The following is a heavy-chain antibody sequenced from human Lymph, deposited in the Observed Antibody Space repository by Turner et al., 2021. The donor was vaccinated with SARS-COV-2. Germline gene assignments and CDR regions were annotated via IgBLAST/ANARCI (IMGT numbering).Heavy chain of an antibody. CDR2: IYYRGST. CDR3: ARETVNNWVDP. Sequence: QFHLRDPAQDLLNPLGPLSLPCTVSGGSMNSNYWSWIRQPPGKRLEWIGYIYYRGSTNYNPSLKSRVTISVDTSKNQFSLKLTSVTAADTAIYYCARETVNNWVDPWGQGILVTVSS. D-gene: IGHD2-21*02. V-gene: IGHV4-59*01. CDR1: GGSMNSNY. J-gene: IGHJ5*02.